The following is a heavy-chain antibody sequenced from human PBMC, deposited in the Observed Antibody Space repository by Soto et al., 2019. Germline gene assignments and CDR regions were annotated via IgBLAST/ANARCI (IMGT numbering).Heavy chain of an antibody. D-gene: IGHD1-7*01. CDR1: GGSFCGYY. CDR3: ARGNPITGTTFNY. CDR2: INHSGST. J-gene: IGHJ4*02. Sequence: SETLSLTCAVYGGSFCGYYWSWIRKPPGKGLEWIGEINHSGSTNYNPSLKSRVTISVDTSKNQFSLKLSSVTAADTAVYYCARGNPITGTTFNYWGQGTLVTVS. V-gene: IGHV4-34*01.